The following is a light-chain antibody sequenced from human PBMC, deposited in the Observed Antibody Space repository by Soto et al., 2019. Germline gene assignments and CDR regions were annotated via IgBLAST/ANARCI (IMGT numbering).Light chain of an antibody. V-gene: IGLV1-44*01. CDR2: SNN. Sequence: QSVLTQAPSASGTPGQRVTISCSGSSSNIGSNTVNWYQQLPTTAPKLLIYSNNQRPSGVPDRFSASKSGTSASLAISGLQSEDEADYYCAAWDDSLNGVVFGTGTKVTVL. CDR1: SSNIGSNT. J-gene: IGLJ1*01. CDR3: AAWDDSLNGVV.